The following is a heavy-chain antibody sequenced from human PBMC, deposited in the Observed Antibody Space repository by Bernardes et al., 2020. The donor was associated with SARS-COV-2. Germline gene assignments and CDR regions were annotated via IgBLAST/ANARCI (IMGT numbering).Heavy chain of an antibody. D-gene: IGHD2-2*01. J-gene: IGHJ6*02. Sequence: GSLRLSCAASGFTFSSYGMHWVRQAPGKGLEWVAVISYDGSNKYYADSVKGRFTISRDNSKNTLYLQMNSLRAEDTAVYYCARSLLYCSSTSCHYYYYYYGMDVWGQGTTVTVSS. CDR3: ARSLLYCSSTSCHYYYYYYGMDV. CDR2: ISYDGSNK. V-gene: IGHV3-30*03. CDR1: GFTFSSYG.